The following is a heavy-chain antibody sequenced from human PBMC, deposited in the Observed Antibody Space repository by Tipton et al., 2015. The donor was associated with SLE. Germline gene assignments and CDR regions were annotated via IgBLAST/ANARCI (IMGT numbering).Heavy chain of an antibody. Sequence: TLSLTCAVYGGSFSGYYWSWIRQPPGKGLEWIGEINHSGSTNYNPSLKSRVTISVDTSKNQFSLKLSSVTAADTAVYFCMAGIAAAATWGLDYWGQGTLVTVSS. CDR3: MAGIAAAATWGLDY. D-gene: IGHD6-13*01. J-gene: IGHJ4*02. CDR2: INHSGST. CDR1: GGSFSGYY. V-gene: IGHV4-34*01.